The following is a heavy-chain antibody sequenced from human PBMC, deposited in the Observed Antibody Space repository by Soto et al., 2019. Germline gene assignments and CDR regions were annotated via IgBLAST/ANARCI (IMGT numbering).Heavy chain of an antibody. CDR1: GGSISSGGYY. CDR3: ARAKKGIAAAENWFDP. J-gene: IGHJ5*02. V-gene: IGHV4-31*03. Sequence: QVQLQESGPGLVKPSQTLSLTCTVSGGSISSGGYYWSWIRQHPGKGLEWIGYIYYSGSTYYNPSRKTRLTITVDTPKNEFALKLSSVTAADTAVYYWARAKKGIAAAENWFDPWGQGTLVTVSS. D-gene: IGHD6-13*01. CDR2: IYYSGST.